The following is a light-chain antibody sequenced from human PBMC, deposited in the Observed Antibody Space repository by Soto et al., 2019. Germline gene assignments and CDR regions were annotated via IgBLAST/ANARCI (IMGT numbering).Light chain of an antibody. V-gene: IGKV3-15*01. Sequence: EIVMTQSPVTLSVSPGESATLSCRASQSLNSNVAWYQQRPGQAPRLLIYGTSTRATGIPARFSGSGSETDFTLTISSLQSEDFAVYHCQQYSNWPQTFGQGTKVDIK. CDR3: QQYSNWPQT. CDR1: QSLNSN. J-gene: IGKJ1*01. CDR2: GTS.